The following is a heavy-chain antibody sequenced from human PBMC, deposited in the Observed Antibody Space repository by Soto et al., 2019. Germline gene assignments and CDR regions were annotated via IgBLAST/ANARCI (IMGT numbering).Heavy chain of an antibody. Sequence: QVQLVESGGGVVQPGRSLRLSCAASGYTFSDHAMHWVRQAPGKGLEWLALISYDGSNKNYADSVRGRFTISTDSSKKTLFLQMNSLRPEDTAGYYCFGSSGCWGQGTLVTVSS. CDR1: GYTFSDHA. D-gene: IGHD3-16*01. CDR3: FGSSGC. V-gene: IGHV3-30-3*01. CDR2: ISYDGSNK. J-gene: IGHJ4*02.